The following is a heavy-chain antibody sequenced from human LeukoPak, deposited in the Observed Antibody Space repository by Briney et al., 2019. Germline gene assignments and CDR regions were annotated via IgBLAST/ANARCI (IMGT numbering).Heavy chain of an antibody. CDR3: ATSASYSIHYFDY. D-gene: IGHD6-13*01. Sequence: GGSLRLSCAASGFTFSSYSMNWVRQAPGKGLEWVSSISSSSSSYIYYADSVKGRFTISRDNAKNSLYLQMNSLRAEDTAVYYCATSASYSIHYFDYWGQGTLVTVSS. CDR2: ISSSSSSYI. CDR1: GFTFSSYS. J-gene: IGHJ4*02. V-gene: IGHV3-21*01.